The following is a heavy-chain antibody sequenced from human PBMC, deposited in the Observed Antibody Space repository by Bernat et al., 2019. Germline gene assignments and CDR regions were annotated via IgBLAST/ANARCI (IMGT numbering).Heavy chain of an antibody. D-gene: IGHD3-22*01. Sequence: QVQLVESGGGVVQPGRSLRLSCAASGFTFSSYGMHWVRQAPGKGLEWVAVIWYDGSNKYYADAGKGRFTIARDNSKNTLYLQMNSLRAEDTAVYYCARDPHITMIHFDYWGQGTLVTVSS. CDR1: GFTFSSYG. J-gene: IGHJ4*02. CDR3: ARDPHITMIHFDY. V-gene: IGHV3-33*01. CDR2: IWYDGSNK.